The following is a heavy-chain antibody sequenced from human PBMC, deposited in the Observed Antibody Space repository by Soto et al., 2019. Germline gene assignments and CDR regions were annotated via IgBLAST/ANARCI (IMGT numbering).Heavy chain of an antibody. CDR1: GGSFGKSA. D-gene: IGHD3-3*01. CDR3: ATGVIWIGYFTVDS. Sequence: SVKVSCKASGGSFGKSAINWVRQTPGQGLEGLGGFIPVYRTLNYAQKFQGRVTITADESTGTAYMTLSSLASDDTAVYYCATGVIWIGYFTVDSWGQGTRVTVSS. V-gene: IGHV1-69*13. CDR2: FIPVYRTL. J-gene: IGHJ4*02.